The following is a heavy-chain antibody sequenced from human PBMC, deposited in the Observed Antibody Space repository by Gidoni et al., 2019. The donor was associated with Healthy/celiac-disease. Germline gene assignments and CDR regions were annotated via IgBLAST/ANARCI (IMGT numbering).Heavy chain of an antibody. Sequence: QVQLQQWGAGLLKPSETLSLTCAVYGGSFSGYYWSWIRQPPGKGLEWIGEINHSGSTNYNPSLKSRVTISVDTSKNQFSLKLSSVTAADTAVYYCARGGSPYYYDSSGYYILGYWGQGTLVTVSS. D-gene: IGHD3-22*01. CDR3: ARGGSPYYYDSSGYYILGY. CDR1: GGSFSGYY. J-gene: IGHJ4*02. CDR2: INHSGST. V-gene: IGHV4-34*01.